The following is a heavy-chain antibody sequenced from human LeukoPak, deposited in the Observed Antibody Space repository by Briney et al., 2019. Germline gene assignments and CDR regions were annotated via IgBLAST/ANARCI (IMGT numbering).Heavy chain of an antibody. CDR3: AREARYYDILTGYYGIYFDY. D-gene: IGHD3-9*01. Sequence: SETLSLTCAVYGGSFSGYYWSWIRQPAGKGLEWIGRIYTSGSTNYNPSLKSRVTMSVDTSKNQFSLKLSSVTAADTAVYYCAREARYYDILTGYYGIYFDYWGQGTLVTVSS. V-gene: IGHV4-4*07. J-gene: IGHJ4*02. CDR1: GGSFSGYY. CDR2: IYTSGST.